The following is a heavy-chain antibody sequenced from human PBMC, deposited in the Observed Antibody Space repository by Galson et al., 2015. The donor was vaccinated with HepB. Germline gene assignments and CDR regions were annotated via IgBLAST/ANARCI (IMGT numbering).Heavy chain of an antibody. J-gene: IGHJ4*02. CDR1: GFTFCGHS. CDR2: ISSGSSST. CDR3: ARVACSSISCYLFDY. D-gene: IGHD2-2*01. Sequence: SVRVSCAASGFTFCGHSMNWVRQAPGKGLEWVSYISSGSSSTYYADSVNGRFTISRDKAKNALYMQMNSLRDEDTAVYYCARVACSSISCYLFDYWGQGTLVTVSS. V-gene: IGHV3-48*02.